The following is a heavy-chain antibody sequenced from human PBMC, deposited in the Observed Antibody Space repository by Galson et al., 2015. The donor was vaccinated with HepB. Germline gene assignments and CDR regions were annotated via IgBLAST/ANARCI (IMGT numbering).Heavy chain of an antibody. CDR3: ARVRGDLYDPRTYYFDY. V-gene: IGHV3-7*03. J-gene: IGHJ4*02. Sequence: SLRLSCAASGFTFSSYWLSWVRQAPGKGLECVANVKEDGSEKYFVDSVKGRFTISRDNARNSLYPQMNSLRAEDTAVYYCARVRGDLYDPRTYYFDYWGQGTLVTVSS. CDR2: VKEDGSEK. D-gene: IGHD3-10*01. CDR1: GFTFSSYW.